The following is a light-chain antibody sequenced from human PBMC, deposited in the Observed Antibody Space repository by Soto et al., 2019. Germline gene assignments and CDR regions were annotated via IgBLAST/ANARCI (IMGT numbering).Light chain of an antibody. CDR1: QSVLYSSNNNNY. J-gene: IGKJ2*01. CDR2: WAS. CDR3: QQYYSPPHT. Sequence: DIVMTQSPDSLAVSLGERATINCKSSQSVLYSSNNNNYLAWYQQKTGQPPKLLIYWASTRESGVPDRFSGSGSGTDFTLTISSLQAEDVAVYYCQQYYSPPHTFGQGTKLEIK. V-gene: IGKV4-1*01.